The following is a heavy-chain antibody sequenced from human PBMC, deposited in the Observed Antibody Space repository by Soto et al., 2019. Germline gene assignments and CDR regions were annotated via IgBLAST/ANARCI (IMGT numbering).Heavy chain of an antibody. V-gene: IGHV1-46*01. CDR3: ARTAIAGYYYYGVDV. CDR2: VNPSSGST. Sequence: ASVKVSCKASGYTFTNYHMHWVRQAPGQGPEWMGIVNPSSGSTTYAQKFQGRVTMTRDTSTSTVYMGLSSLRSEDTAVYYCARTAIAGYYYYGVDVWGQGTTVTVSS. D-gene: IGHD2-21*02. J-gene: IGHJ6*02. CDR1: GYTFTNYH.